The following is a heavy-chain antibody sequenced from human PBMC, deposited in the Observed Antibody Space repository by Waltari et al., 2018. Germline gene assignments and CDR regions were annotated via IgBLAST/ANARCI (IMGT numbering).Heavy chain of an antibody. J-gene: IGHJ5*02. V-gene: IGHV1-69-2*01. CDR3: ATTEGNSYDFWSGVNWFDP. D-gene: IGHD3-3*01. Sequence: EVQLVQSGAEVKKPGATVKISCKASGYTFTDYYMHWVQQAPGKGLEWMGRVDPEDGETIYAEKFQGRVTITADTSTDTAYMELSSLRAEDTAVYYCATTEGNSYDFWSGVNWFDPWGQGTLVTVSS. CDR2: VDPEDGET. CDR1: GYTFTDYY.